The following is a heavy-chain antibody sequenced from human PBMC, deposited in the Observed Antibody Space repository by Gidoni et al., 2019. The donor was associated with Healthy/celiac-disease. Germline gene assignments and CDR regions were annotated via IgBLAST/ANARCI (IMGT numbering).Heavy chain of an antibody. J-gene: IGHJ4*02. V-gene: IGHV3-48*03. Sequence: EVQLVESGGGLVQPGGSLRLSCAASRFTFSSYEMTWVRQDPGKGLEWVSYISSSGSTIYYADSVKGRFTISRDNAKNSLYLQMNSLRAEDTAVYYCARDSYYDSSGYYAPLDYWGQGTLVTVSS. CDR1: RFTFSSYE. D-gene: IGHD3-22*01. CDR3: ARDSYYDSSGYYAPLDY. CDR2: ISSSGSTI.